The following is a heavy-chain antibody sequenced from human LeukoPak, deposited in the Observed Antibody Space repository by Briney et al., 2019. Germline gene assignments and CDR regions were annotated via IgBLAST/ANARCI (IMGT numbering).Heavy chain of an antibody. Sequence: GGSLRLSCAASGFIFSTYSMNWVRQAPGKGLEWVSSISSSSSYIYYADSVKGRFTISRDNAKNSLYLQMNSLRAEDTAVYYCARDHGDYPFYWGQGTLVTVSS. J-gene: IGHJ4*02. CDR1: GFIFSTYS. V-gene: IGHV3-21*01. CDR3: ARDHGDYPFY. D-gene: IGHD4-17*01. CDR2: ISSSSSYI.